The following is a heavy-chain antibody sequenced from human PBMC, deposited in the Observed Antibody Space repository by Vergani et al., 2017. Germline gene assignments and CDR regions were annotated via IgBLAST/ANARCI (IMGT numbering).Heavy chain of an antibody. V-gene: IGHV1-69-2*01. D-gene: IGHD4-17*01. CDR3: ATPQTVTTGGMEV. Sequence: EVQLVQSGAEVKKPGATMKISCKVSGYTFTEHSMHWVKQAPGKGLEWIGLVDPEDGETIYAEKFKGRVTIAADTSTDTAHLELSSLRSEDTAVYYCATPQTVTTGGMEVWVQGTTVIVSS. J-gene: IGHJ6*02. CDR1: GYTFTEHS. CDR2: VDPEDGET.